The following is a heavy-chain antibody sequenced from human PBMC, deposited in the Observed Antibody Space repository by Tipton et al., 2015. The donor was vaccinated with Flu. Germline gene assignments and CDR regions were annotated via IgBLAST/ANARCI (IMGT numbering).Heavy chain of an antibody. D-gene: IGHD6-13*01. V-gene: IGHV3-21*01. J-gene: IGHJ4*02. CDR1: GFTFSSYS. Sequence: SLRLSCAASGFTFSSYSMNWVRQAPGKGLEWVSSISSSSSYIYYADSVKGRFTISRDNAKNSLYLQMNSLRAEDTAVYYCARDEAAAAGTDYWGQGTLVTVSS. CDR3: ARDEAAAAGTDY. CDR2: ISSSSSYI.